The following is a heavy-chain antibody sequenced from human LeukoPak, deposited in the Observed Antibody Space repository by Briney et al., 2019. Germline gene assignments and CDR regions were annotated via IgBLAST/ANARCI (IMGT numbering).Heavy chain of an antibody. CDR2: IKKKGDGGTT. V-gene: IGHV3-15*01. Sequence: GGSLRLSCAASGFPFSDDWMSWVRQAPGKGLEWVGRIKKKGDGGTTDYAAPVKGRFTISRDDSKNMLYLEMSNLKIEDTAVYYCTTVTMVRDYDHWGQGTLVTVSS. J-gene: IGHJ4*02. D-gene: IGHD3-10*01. CDR1: GFPFSDDW. CDR3: TTVTMVRDYDH.